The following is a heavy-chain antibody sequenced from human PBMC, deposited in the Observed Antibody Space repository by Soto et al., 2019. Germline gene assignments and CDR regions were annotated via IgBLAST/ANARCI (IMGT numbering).Heavy chain of an antibody. V-gene: IGHV4-39*01. D-gene: IGHD2-2*01. CDR2: IYYSGST. Sequence: QLQLQESGPGLVKPSETLSLTCTVSGGSISSSSYYWGWIRQPPGKGLEWIGSIYYSGSTYYNPSLKSRVTISVDTSKNQFSLKLSSVTAADTAVYYCARHMRQFLPFDYWGQGTLVTVSS. CDR3: ARHMRQFLPFDY. J-gene: IGHJ4*02. CDR1: GGSISSSSYY.